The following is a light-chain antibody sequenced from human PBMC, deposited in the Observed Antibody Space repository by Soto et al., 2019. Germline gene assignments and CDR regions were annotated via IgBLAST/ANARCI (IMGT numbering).Light chain of an antibody. V-gene: IGKV3-11*01. Sequence: EIVLTQSPATLSLSPGERATLSCRASQSVSTYLAWYQQKPGQAPRLLIYDASSRATGIPARFSGSGSGTEFTLTISSLEPEDFALYYCQQRSNWPVTFGQGTRVEIK. J-gene: IGKJ1*01. CDR1: QSVSTY. CDR3: QQRSNWPVT. CDR2: DAS.